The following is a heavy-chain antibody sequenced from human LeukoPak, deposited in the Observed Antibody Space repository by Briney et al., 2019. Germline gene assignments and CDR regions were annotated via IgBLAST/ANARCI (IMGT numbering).Heavy chain of an antibody. CDR1: GFTFSSFG. D-gene: IGHD3-9*01. CDR3: ARGLDHDILTF. V-gene: IGHV3-30*03. CDR2: VTHDGSKK. Sequence: GRSLRLSCAASGFTFSSFGMHWARHAPGKEPEWVAVVTHDGSKKYYADSVKGRFTISRDNSKNTLYLQMDSLRIEDTGVYYCARGLDHDILTFWGQGALVTVSS. J-gene: IGHJ4*02.